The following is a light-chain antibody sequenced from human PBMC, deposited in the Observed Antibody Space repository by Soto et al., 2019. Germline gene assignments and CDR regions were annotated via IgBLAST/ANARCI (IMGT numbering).Light chain of an antibody. CDR1: QSVSVSY. V-gene: IGKV3-20*01. CDR3: QQCDSSPAXALT. J-gene: IGKJ4*01. CDR2: GAS. Sequence: EIVLTQSPGTLSLSPGERATLSCIASQSVSVSYLAWYQQRPVQAPRLLVYGASSRATGIPDRFSGSGSGTDFTIPINSLETEDFAVYYCQQCDSSPAXALTSGGGTKV.